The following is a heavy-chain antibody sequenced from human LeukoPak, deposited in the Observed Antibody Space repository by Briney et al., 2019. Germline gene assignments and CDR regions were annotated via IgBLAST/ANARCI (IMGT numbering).Heavy chain of an antibody. V-gene: IGHV1-2*02. CDR2: INPNSGGT. J-gene: IGHJ5*02. CDR1: GYTFTGHY. D-gene: IGHD3-22*01. Sequence: ASVKVSCKASGYTFTGHYMHWVRQAPGQGLEWMGWINPNSGGTNYAQKFQGRVTMTRDTSISTAYMELSRLRSDDTAVYYCARGTYYYDSSGYKRGYNWFDPWGQGTLVTVSS. CDR3: ARGTYYYDSSGYKRGYNWFDP.